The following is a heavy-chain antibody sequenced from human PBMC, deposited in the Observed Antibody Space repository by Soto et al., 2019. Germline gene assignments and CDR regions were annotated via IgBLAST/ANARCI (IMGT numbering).Heavy chain of an antibody. CDR3: AKEPYSDFWSAYYYFDY. Sequence: EVQLLESGGALLKPGGSLRLSGAASEFTFASHAWIWVRQAPGRGLEWVSAISGSGGSAYYADSVKGRFTISRDNSINTLYLQMNSLRAEDTALYYCAKEPYSDFWSAYYYFDYWGQGTLVTVSS. D-gene: IGHD3-3*01. J-gene: IGHJ4*02. CDR1: EFTFASHA. V-gene: IGHV3-23*01. CDR2: ISGSGGSA.